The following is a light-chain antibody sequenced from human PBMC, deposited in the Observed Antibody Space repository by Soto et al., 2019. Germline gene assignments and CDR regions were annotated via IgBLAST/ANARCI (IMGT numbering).Light chain of an antibody. J-gene: IGLJ3*02. V-gene: IGLV2-14*01. Sequence: QSALTQPASVSGSPGQSITISCTGTSSDVGGYNYVSWYQQHPGKAPKLLIYEVSNRPSGVSNRVSDSKSGNTASLTISGLQAEDETDYYCSSYTSSSTRVFGGGTKLTVL. CDR3: SSYTSSSTRV. CDR1: SSDVGGYNY. CDR2: EVS.